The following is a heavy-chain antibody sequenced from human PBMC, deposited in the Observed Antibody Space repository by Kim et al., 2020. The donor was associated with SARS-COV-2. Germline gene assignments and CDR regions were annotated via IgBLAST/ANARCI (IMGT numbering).Heavy chain of an antibody. V-gene: IGHV3-21*01. D-gene: IGHD5-12*01. CDR1: GFTFSSYS. CDR3: ASSGMATINNFYY. Sequence: WGSLRLSCAASGFTFSSYSMNWVRQAPGKGLELVSSISSSSSYIYYADSVKGRFTISRDNAKNSLYLQMNSLRAEDTAVYYCASSGMATINNFYYWGQGT. CDR2: ISSSSSYI. J-gene: IGHJ4*02.